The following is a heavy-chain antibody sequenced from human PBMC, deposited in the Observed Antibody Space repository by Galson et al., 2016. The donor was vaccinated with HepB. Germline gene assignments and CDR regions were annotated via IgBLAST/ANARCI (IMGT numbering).Heavy chain of an antibody. D-gene: IGHD1-26*01. CDR3: ARADSGPYRHYFDS. J-gene: IGHJ4*02. V-gene: IGHV4-39*01. Sequence: SETLSLTCSVSGDSITSTSHCWGWIRQTPGKGLEWIVSMHFGGSTFYNPSLRSRVTVPVDTSRNQFSLKLTSVTAADTAAYYCARADSGPYRHYFDSWGQGTLVTVSS. CDR1: GDSITSTSHC. CDR2: MHFGGST.